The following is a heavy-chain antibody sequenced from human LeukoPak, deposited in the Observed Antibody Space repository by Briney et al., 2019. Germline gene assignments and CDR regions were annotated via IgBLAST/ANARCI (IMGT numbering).Heavy chain of an antibody. CDR1: GFTFSSYA. D-gene: IGHD2-15*01. J-gene: IGHJ6*02. V-gene: IGHV3-30*04. Sequence: GGSLRLSCAASGFTFSSYAMHWVRQAPGKGLEWVAVISYDGSNKYYADSVKGRFTISRDNSKNTLYLQMNSLRAEDTAVYYCARDGVDIVVVVAATYYGMDVWGQGTTVTVSS. CDR2: ISYDGSNK. CDR3: ARDGVDIVVVVAATYYGMDV.